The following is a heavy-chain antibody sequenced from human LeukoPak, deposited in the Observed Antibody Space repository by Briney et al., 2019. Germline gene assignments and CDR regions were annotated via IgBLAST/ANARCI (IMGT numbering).Heavy chain of an antibody. CDR3: ARYQPFDSGNWFDP. V-gene: IGHV2-70*11. CDR2: IDWDDDK. Sequence: SGPALVKPAQTLTLTCTFSGFSLGTSGMCVSWIRQPPGKALEWLARIDWDDDKYYGTSLKTRLTISKDTSKNQVVLTMTNMDPVDTATYYCARYQPFDSGNWFDPWGQGTLVTVSS. D-gene: IGHD2-2*01. J-gene: IGHJ5*02. CDR1: GFSLGTSGMC.